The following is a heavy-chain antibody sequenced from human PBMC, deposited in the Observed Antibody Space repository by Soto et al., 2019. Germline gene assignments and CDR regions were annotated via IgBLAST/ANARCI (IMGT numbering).Heavy chain of an antibody. CDR3: ARVKDSSGYAEFDY. J-gene: IGHJ4*02. V-gene: IGHV1-69*13. Sequence: SVKVSCKASGGTFSSYAISWVRQAPGQGLGWMGGIIPIFGTANYAQKFQGRVTITADESTSTAYMELSSLGSEDTAVYYCARVKDSSGYAEFDYWGQGTLVTVSS. CDR2: IIPIFGTA. CDR1: GGTFSSYA. D-gene: IGHD3-22*01.